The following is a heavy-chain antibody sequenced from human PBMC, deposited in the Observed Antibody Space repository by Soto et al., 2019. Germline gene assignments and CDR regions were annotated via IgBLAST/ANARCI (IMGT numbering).Heavy chain of an antibody. J-gene: IGHJ6*04. Sequence: SETLSLTCNVSGGSISSHYWSWIRQPPGKGLEWIGYIYYTGSTNYNPSLKSRVSISVDTSNNQFSLRLRSVTAADTAVYYCARTDNYSISTHVWGKGTTVTVSS. V-gene: IGHV4-59*08. CDR3: ARTDNYSISTHV. CDR1: GGSISSHY. CDR2: IYYTGST. D-gene: IGHD2-15*01.